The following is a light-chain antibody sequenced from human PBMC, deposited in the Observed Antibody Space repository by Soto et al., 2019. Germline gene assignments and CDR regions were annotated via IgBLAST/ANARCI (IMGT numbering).Light chain of an antibody. J-gene: IGKJ4*01. CDR1: QGISSF. Sequence: DIQLTQSPAFLSASVGDRVTITCRASQGISSFLAWFQQKPAKAPKLLIYGASTLQSGVPSRFSGSGSGTEFTLTISSLQPEDFATYYCQQLNSYPQTFGGGSKVEIK. CDR2: GAS. V-gene: IGKV1-9*01. CDR3: QQLNSYPQT.